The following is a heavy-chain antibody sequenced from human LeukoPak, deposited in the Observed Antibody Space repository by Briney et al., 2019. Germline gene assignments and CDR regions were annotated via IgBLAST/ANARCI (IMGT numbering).Heavy chain of an antibody. CDR2: ISAYNGNT. J-gene: IGHJ4*02. Sequence: GASVKVSCKASGYTFTSYGISWVRQAPGQGLEWMGWISAYNGNTNYAQKLQGRATMTTDTSTSTAYMELRSLRSDDTAVYYCARDSPVAVPAAGPRVDYWGQGTLVTVSS. V-gene: IGHV1-18*01. CDR1: GYTFTSYG. CDR3: ARDSPVAVPAAGPRVDY. D-gene: IGHD2-2*01.